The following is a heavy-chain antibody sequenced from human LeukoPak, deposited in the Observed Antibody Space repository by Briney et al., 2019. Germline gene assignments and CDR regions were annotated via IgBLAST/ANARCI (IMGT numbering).Heavy chain of an antibody. CDR3: ARDLAAADDLPHDY. CDR1: GFTFSNYG. V-gene: IGHV3-33*01. D-gene: IGHD6-13*01. Sequence: PGRSLRLSCAASGFTFSNYGMHWVRQAPGKGLEWVAVIWYDGSNKYYADSVKGRFTISRDNSKNTLYLQMNSLRAEDTAVYYCARDLAAADDLPHDYWGQGTLVTVSS. CDR2: IWYDGSNK. J-gene: IGHJ4*02.